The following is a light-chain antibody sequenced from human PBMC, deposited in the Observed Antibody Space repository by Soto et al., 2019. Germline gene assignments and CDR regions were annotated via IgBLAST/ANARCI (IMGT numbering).Light chain of an antibody. CDR2: DVS. CDR1: SSDVGGYNY. Sequence: QSVLTQPPSASESPGQSVTISRTGTSSDVGGYNYVSWYQQHPGKAPKLMISDVSKRPSGVPDRFSGSKSGNTASLTISGLQAEDEADYYCCSYAGSYTLYVFGTGTKVTVL. CDR3: CSYAGSYTLYV. V-gene: IGLV2-11*01. J-gene: IGLJ1*01.